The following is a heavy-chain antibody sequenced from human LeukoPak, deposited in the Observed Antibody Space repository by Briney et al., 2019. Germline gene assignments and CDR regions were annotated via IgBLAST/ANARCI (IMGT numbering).Heavy chain of an antibody. Sequence: PGGSLRLSCAASGFTFSSYGMHWVRQAPGKGLEWVAVISYDGSNKYYADSVKGRFTISRDNSKNTLYLQMNSLRAEDTAVYYCARIGYSSSSFDYWGQGTLVTVSS. V-gene: IGHV3-30*03. D-gene: IGHD6-13*01. CDR2: ISYDGSNK. CDR1: GFTFSSYG. CDR3: ARIGYSSSSFDY. J-gene: IGHJ4*02.